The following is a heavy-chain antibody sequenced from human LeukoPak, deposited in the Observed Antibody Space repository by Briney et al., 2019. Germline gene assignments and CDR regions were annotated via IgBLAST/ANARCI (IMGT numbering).Heavy chain of an antibody. CDR3: AREISGYSSDP. J-gene: IGHJ5*02. CDR1: GFTFDDYD. Sequence: GGSLRLSCAAFGFTFDDYDINWVRQAPGKGLEWVSSISSSSSYIYYADSVKGRFTISRDNAKNSLYLQMNSLRAEDTAVYYCAREISGYSSDPWGQGTLVTVSS. CDR2: ISSSSSYI. D-gene: IGHD6-19*01. V-gene: IGHV3-21*01.